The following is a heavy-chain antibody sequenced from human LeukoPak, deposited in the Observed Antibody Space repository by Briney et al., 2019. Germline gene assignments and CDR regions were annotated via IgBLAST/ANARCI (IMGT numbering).Heavy chain of an antibody. CDR1: GGSISSGGYS. D-gene: IGHD3-9*01. V-gene: IGHV4-30-2*01. J-gene: IGHJ5*02. CDR3: AKSYYDILTGYYNAWFDP. CDR2: IYHSGST. Sequence: SETLSLTCAVSGGSISSGGYSWSRIRQPPGKGLEWIGYIYHSGSTYYNPSLKSRVTISVDRSKNQFSLKLSSVTAADTAVYYCAKSYYDILTGYYNAWFDPWGQGTLVTVSS.